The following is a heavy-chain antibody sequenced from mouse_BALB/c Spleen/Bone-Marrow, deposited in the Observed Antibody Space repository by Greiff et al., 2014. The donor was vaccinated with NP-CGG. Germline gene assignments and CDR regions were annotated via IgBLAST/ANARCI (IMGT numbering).Heavy chain of an antibody. V-gene: IGHV1-80*01. J-gene: IGHJ2*01. CDR2: IYPGDGDT. CDR1: GYAFSSYW. CDR3: ARVRNWADY. D-gene: IGHD4-1*01. Sequence: QVQLKQPGAELVRPGSSVKISCKASGYAFSSYWMSWVKQRPGQGLEWIGQIYPGDGDTNYNGKFKGKATLTADKSSSTAYMQLSSLTSEDSAVYFCARVRNWADYWGQGTTLTVSS.